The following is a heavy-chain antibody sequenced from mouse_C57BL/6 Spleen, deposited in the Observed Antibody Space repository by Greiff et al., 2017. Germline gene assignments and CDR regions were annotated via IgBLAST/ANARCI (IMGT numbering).Heavy chain of an antibody. CDR2: ISDGGSYT. Sequence: EVKLVESGGGLVKPGGSLKLSCAASGFTFSSYAMSWVRQTPEKRLEWVATISDGGSYTYYPDNVKGRFTISRDNAKNNLYLQMSHLKSEDTAMYYCARDRWMDYWGQGTPVTVSS. V-gene: IGHV5-4*01. D-gene: IGHD2-3*01. J-gene: IGHJ4*01. CDR3: ARDRWMDY. CDR1: GFTFSSYA.